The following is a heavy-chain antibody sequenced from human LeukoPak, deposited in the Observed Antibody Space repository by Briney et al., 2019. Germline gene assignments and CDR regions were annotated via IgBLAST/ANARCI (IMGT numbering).Heavy chain of an antibody. D-gene: IGHD4-17*01. V-gene: IGHV7-4-1*02. CDR3: AIDYGGYFRKFDF. CDR1: GYTFTSYV. CDR2: INTNTGNP. J-gene: IGHJ4*02. Sequence: ASVKVSCKASGYTFTSYVVKGGRQSPGQGRGCMGRINTNTGNPTCAQGFTGRFVFSLDSSVSTAYLQNSSLKAEDAAVYYCAIDYGGYFRKFDFWGQGTLVTVSS.